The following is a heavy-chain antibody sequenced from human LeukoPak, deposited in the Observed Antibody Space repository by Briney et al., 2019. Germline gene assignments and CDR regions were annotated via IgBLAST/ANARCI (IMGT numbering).Heavy chain of an antibody. J-gene: IGHJ6*03. V-gene: IGHV3-30*02. D-gene: IGHD6-13*01. CDR2: IRYDGSNK. Sequence: PGGSLRLSCAASGFTLSSYGMHWVRQAPGKGLEWVAFIRYDGSNKYYADSVKGRFTISRDNSKNTLYLQMNSLRAEDTAVYYCAKSPRYSSTYYYYYYYMDVWGKGTTVTVSS. CDR1: GFTLSSYG. CDR3: AKSPRYSSTYYYYYYYMDV.